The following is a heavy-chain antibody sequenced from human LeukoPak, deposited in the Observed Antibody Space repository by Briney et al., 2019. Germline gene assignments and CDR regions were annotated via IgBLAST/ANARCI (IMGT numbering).Heavy chain of an antibody. V-gene: IGHV1-18*01. CDR1: GYTFTSYG. D-gene: IGHD3-22*01. J-gene: IGHJ4*02. Sequence: ASVKVSCKASGYTFTSYGISWVRQAPGQGLEWMGWISAYNGNTNYAQKLQGRVTMTTDTSTSTAYMELRSLRSDDTAVYYCARVFHDSSGYYPYYFDYWGQGTLVTVSS. CDR2: ISAYNGNT. CDR3: ARVFHDSSGYYPYYFDY.